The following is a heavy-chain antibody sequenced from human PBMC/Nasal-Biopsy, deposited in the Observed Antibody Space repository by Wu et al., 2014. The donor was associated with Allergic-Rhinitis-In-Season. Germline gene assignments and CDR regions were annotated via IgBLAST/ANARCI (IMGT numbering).Heavy chain of an antibody. CDR3: ARDSPSNSGWMGWLDP. CDR1: GGSINRSNYF. V-gene: IGHV4-39*07. J-gene: IGHJ5*02. Sequence: TLSLTCTVSGGSINRSNYFWSWIRQPPGKGLEYIGSINYGGNTYYNPSLKSRVVISLDTSKNQVFLRLSPVTAADTAVYFCARDSPSNSGWMGWLDPWGQGTLVIVSS. D-gene: IGHD6-19*01. CDR2: INYGGNT.